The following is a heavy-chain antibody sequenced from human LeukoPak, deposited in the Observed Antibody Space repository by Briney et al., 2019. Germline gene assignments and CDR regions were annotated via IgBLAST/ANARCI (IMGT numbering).Heavy chain of an antibody. V-gene: IGHV3-23*01. CDR2: ITGSGGST. CDR3: AKHTSGWAVHYFDS. CDR1: GCTFTSYA. Sequence: GGSLRLSCAASGCTFTSYAMSWVRQAPGKGLEWLSGITGSGGSTYYADSVKGRFTISRDNSKRTLYLQMNSLRVEDTAVYYCAKHTSGWAVHYFDSWGQGTLVTVSS. J-gene: IGHJ4*02. D-gene: IGHD6-19*01.